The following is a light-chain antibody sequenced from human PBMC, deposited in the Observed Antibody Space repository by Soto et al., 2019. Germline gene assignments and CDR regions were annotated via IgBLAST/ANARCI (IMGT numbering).Light chain of an antibody. V-gene: IGKV1-5*01. CDR1: QNIRNW. CDR2: DAS. J-gene: IGKJ5*01. Sequence: DIQMTHSPSTLSASVFDIVTITFRASQNIRNWLALYQQKPGKAPNPLIYDASSLKSGFPARFSGSGSGTEFTLTISSLQPDDFATYYGKQYNSYSKFGQGTRLEIK. CDR3: KQYNSYSK.